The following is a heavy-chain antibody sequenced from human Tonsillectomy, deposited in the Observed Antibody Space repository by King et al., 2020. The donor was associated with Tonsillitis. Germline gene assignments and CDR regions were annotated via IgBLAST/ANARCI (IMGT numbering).Heavy chain of an antibody. D-gene: IGHD2-8*02. V-gene: IGHV3-7*03. Sequence: VQLVESGGGLVQPGGSLRLSCAAPGITISSNWMTWVRQAPGKGLEWVANIKQDGSEKYYVDSVKGRFTISRDNAKNSLYLQMNSLRAEDTAVYFCARVVIGLSGTGSDYWYDSWGQGTLVTVSA. CDR2: IKQDGSEK. J-gene: IGHJ5*01. CDR3: ARVVIGLSGTGSDYWYDS. CDR1: GITISSNW.